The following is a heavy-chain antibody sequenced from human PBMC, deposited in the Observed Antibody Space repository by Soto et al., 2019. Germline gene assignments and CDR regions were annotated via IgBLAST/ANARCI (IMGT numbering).Heavy chain of an antibody. D-gene: IGHD3-3*01. CDR1: GYSFTAYG. Sequence: QVQVVQSGDEVKETGASVRVSCKPSGYSFTAYGISWVRQAPGQGLEWMGWISCYNGKTKYAQKVQGRVTMTTDTSTSAAYMAVRSLRSDDADIDYCARDAPPPELRFLEWHNYDYNGLDVWGQGPTVTVSS. CDR3: ARDAPPPELRFLEWHNYDYNGLDV. CDR2: ISCYNGKT. V-gene: IGHV1-18*01. J-gene: IGHJ6*02.